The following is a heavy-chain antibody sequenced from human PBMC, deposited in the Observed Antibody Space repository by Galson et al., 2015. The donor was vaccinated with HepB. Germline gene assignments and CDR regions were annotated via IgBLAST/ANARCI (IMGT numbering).Heavy chain of an antibody. J-gene: IGHJ6*03. CDR1: GGTFSSHA. CDR3: ARGSLGYCSSTSCYPYYYYYMDV. Sequence: SVKVSCKASGGTFSSHAISWVRQAPGQGLEWMGGIIPIFGTANYAQKFQGRVTITADKSTSTAYMELSSLRSEDTAVYYCARGSLGYCSSTSCYPYYYYYMDVWGKGTTVTVSS. CDR2: IIPIFGTA. V-gene: IGHV1-69*06. D-gene: IGHD2-2*01.